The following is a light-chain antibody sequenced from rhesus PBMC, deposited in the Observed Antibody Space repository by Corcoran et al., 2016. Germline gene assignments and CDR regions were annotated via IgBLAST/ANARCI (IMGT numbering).Light chain of an antibody. CDR2: GAS. CDR1: QSVSST. V-gene: IGKV3-42*03. Sequence: EIVMTQSPATLSLSPGERATLSCRASQSVSSTLAWYQQKPGQAPRLLIYGASSRATGIPERLGGSGLWTEFTLTISSLEPEDFAVYYCQQYSNWPRTFGQGTKVEIK. CDR3: QQYSNWPRT. J-gene: IGKJ1*01.